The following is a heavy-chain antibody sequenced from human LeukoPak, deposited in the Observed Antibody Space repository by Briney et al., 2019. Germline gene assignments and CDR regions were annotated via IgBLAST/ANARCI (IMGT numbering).Heavy chain of an antibody. CDR3: ARSLISLAAGLNY. CDR1: GYTFTSYY. V-gene: IGHV1-2*02. J-gene: IGHJ4*02. Sequence: ASVTVSCKASGYTFTSYYMHWVRQAPGQGLEWMGWINPNSGGTNYAQKFQGRVTMTRDTSISTAYMELSRLRSDDTAVYYCARSLISLAAGLNYWGQGTLVTVSS. CDR2: INPNSGGT. D-gene: IGHD6-13*01.